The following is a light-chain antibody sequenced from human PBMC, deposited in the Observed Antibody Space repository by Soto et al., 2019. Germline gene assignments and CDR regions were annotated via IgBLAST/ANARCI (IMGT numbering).Light chain of an antibody. CDR3: CSYAGSSTHV. CDR2: EVS. CDR1: SSDVGSFDL. J-gene: IGLJ1*01. Sequence: QSVLTQPASVSGSPGQSITISCTGTSSDVGSFDLVSWFQQHPGKAPKLMISEVSKRPSGVSNRFSGSKSGHTASLTISGLQAEDEADYYCCSYAGSSTHVFGTATKLTV. V-gene: IGLV2-23*02.